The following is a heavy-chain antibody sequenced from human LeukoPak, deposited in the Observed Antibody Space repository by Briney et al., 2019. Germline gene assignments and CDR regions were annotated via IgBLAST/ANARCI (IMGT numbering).Heavy chain of an antibody. Sequence: PSETLSLTCAVHGGSFSGYYWSWIRQPPGKGLEWIGEINHSGSTNYNPSLKSRVTMSVDTSKNQFSLKLSSVTAADTAVYYCARGRGRDGYYFDYWGQGTLVTVSS. J-gene: IGHJ4*02. V-gene: IGHV4-34*01. CDR2: INHSGST. CDR1: GGSFSGYY. CDR3: ARGRGRDGYYFDY. D-gene: IGHD1-26*01.